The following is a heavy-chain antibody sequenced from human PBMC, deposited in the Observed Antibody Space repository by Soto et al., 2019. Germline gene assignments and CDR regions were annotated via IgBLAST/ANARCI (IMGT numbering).Heavy chain of an antibody. Sequence: ASLKVSCKASGYTFTSYYMHWVRQAPGQGLEWMGIINPSGGSTSYAQKFQGRVTMTRDTSTSTVYMELSSLRSEDTAVYYCATLYHDYSNYGRYYYGMDVWGQGTTVTVS. CDR1: GYTFTSYY. CDR2: INPSGGST. V-gene: IGHV1-46*01. J-gene: IGHJ6*02. CDR3: ATLYHDYSNYGRYYYGMDV. D-gene: IGHD4-4*01.